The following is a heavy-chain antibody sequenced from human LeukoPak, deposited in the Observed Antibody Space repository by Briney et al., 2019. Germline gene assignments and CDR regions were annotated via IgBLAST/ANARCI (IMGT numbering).Heavy chain of an antibody. Sequence: GGSLRLSCVASGFAFSGYALNWVRQAPGKGLEWFSHISSRSTSIYYADSVKGRFTISRDNAKNSLYLQMNSLRAEDTAVYYCARGWGGDSYYYYGMDVWGQGTTVTVSS. CDR3: ARGWGGDSYYYYGMDV. J-gene: IGHJ6*02. D-gene: IGHD3-16*01. V-gene: IGHV3-48*04. CDR2: ISSRSTSI. CDR1: GFAFSGYA.